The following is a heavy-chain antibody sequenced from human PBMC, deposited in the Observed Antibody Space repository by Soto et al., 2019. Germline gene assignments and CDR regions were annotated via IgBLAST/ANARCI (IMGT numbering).Heavy chain of an antibody. CDR3: ARADYATGSYYPDY. D-gene: IGHD3-10*01. CDR1: GGSVRRGNYY. J-gene: IGHJ4*02. V-gene: IGHV4-30-4*08. Sequence: QVQLQESGPGLVKPSQTLSLTCTVSGGSVRRGNYYWSWIRQLPGKGLEWMGYITNSGRTHYNPSLMSRMHISVDTSKIQFFLELRSVTAADTALYYCARADYATGSYYPDYWGQGTLVTVSS. CDR2: ITNSGRT.